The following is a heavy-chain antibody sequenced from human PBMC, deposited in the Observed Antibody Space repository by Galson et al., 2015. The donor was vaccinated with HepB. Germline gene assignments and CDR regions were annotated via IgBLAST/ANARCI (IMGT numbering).Heavy chain of an antibody. D-gene: IGHD2-2*01. V-gene: IGHV1-2*04. CDR1: GYTFTGYY. J-gene: IGHJ4*02. CDR3: ARDFPSTESFDY. Sequence: SVKVSCKASGYTFTGYYMHWVRQAPGQGLEWMGWINPNSGGTNYAQKFQGWVTMTRDTSISTAYMELSSLRSEDTAVYYCARDFPSTESFDYWGQGTLVTVSS. CDR2: INPNSGGT.